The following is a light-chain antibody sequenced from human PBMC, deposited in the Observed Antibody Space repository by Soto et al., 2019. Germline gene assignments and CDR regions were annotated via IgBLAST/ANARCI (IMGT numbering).Light chain of an antibody. CDR1: QEISNY. CDR3: HQYDNIPRT. V-gene: IGKV1-33*01. CDR2: DAS. Sequence: DIQMTQSPSSLSASVGDRVTITCQASQEISNYLNWYQQQAGKAPKLLIYDASNLETGVPSRFSGSGSGTDFTFTISSLQPEDIATYYCHQYDNIPRTFGQGTKVEI. J-gene: IGKJ1*01.